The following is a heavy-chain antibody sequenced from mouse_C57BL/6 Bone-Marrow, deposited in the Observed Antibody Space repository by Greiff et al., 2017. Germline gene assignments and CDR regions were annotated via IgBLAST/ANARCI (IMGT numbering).Heavy chain of an antibody. CDR1: GFTFSDFY. CDR2: SRNKGNDYTT. CDR3: ARDQDSSGTTWFAY. D-gene: IGHD3-2*02. J-gene: IGHJ3*01. V-gene: IGHV7-1*01. Sequence: EVKLVASGGGLVQSGRSLRLSCATSGFTFSDFYMEWVRQAPGKGLEWIAASRNKGNDYTTEYSASVKGRFIVSRDTSQSILYLQMNALIAEDTAIYYCARDQDSSGTTWFAYWGQGTLVTVSA.